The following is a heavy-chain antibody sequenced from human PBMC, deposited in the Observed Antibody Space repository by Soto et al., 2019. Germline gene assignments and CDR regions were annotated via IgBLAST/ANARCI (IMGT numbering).Heavy chain of an antibody. CDR1: GYTFTGYY. J-gene: IGHJ4*02. V-gene: IGHV1-2*04. CDR3: ARGYCSGGSCYFEY. Sequence: ASVKVSCKASGYTFTGYYMHCVRQAPGQGLEWMGWINPNSGGTNYAQKFQGWVTMTRDTSISTAYVELSRLRSDDTAVYYCARGYCSGGSCYFEYWGQGTLVTVS. D-gene: IGHD2-15*01. CDR2: INPNSGGT.